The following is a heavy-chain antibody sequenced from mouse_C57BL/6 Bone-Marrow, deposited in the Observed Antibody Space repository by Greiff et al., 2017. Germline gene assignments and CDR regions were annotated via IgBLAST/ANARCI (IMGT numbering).Heavy chain of an antibody. V-gene: IGHV5-17*01. CDR2: ISSGSSTI. J-gene: IGHJ2*01. CDR1: GFTFSDYG. D-gene: IGHD1-1*01. CDR3: ARFSSVGYFDY. Sequence: EVQLVESGGGLVKPGGSLKLSCAASGFTFSDYGMHWVRQAPEKGLEWVAYISSGSSTIYYADTVKGRFTISRDNAKNTLFLQMTSLRSEDTAMYYCARFSSVGYFDYWGQGTTLTVSS.